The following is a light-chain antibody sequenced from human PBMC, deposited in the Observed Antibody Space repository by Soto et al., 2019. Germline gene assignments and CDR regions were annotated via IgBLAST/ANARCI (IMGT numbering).Light chain of an antibody. V-gene: IGLV2-23*03. CDR2: EGS. Sequence: QSVLTQPASVSGSPGQSITISCTGTSSDVGSYNLVSWYQQHPGKAPKLMIYEGSKRPSGVSNRFSGSKSGNTASLTISGLQAEDEADYYCCSYAGSSTVEFGGGTKLTVL. CDR1: SSDVGSYNL. J-gene: IGLJ2*01. CDR3: CSYAGSSTVE.